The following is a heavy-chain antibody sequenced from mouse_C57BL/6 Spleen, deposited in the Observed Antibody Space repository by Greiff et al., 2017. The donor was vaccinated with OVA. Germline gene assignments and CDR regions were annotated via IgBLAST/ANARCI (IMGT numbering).Heavy chain of an antibody. V-gene: IGHV1-55*01. D-gene: IGHD5-1*01. CDR1: GYTFTSYW. J-gene: IGHJ2*01. Sequence: QVQLQQPGAELVKPGASVKMSCKASGYTFTSYWITWVKQRPGQGLEWIGDIYPGSGSTNYNEKFKSKATLTVDTSSSTAYMPLSSLTSEDAAGYYGARPVPYVDYRGQGTTLTVSS. CDR2: IYPGSGST. CDR3: ARPVPYVDY.